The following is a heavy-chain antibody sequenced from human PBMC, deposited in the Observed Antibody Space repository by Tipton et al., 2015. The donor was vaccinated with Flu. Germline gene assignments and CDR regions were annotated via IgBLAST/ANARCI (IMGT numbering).Heavy chain of an antibody. V-gene: IGHV4-59*01. CDR3: ARARFWIGYPDY. CDR2: VYYSGNT. Sequence: LRLSCTVSGGSISTYYWGWIRQPPGKGLEWIGQVYYSGNTDYKPSLKSRVTISVDTSKNQFSLHLRSVTAADTAVYYCARARFWIGYPDYWGQGTLVTVSS. D-gene: IGHD3-3*01. J-gene: IGHJ4*02. CDR1: GGSISTYY.